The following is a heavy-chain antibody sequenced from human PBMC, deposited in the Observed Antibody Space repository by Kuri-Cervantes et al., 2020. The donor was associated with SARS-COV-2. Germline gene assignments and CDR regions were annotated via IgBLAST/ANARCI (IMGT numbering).Heavy chain of an antibody. D-gene: IGHD6-19*01. V-gene: IGHV3-53*01. CDR2: IYSGGTT. CDR3: ARAGYSTGWFPDWYFDL. CDR1: GFTVSTNY. J-gene: IGHJ2*01. Sequence: GGSLRLSCIASGFTVSTNYMSWVRQAPGKGLEWVSIIYSGGTTYYADSVKGRFTISRDNSKNTVNLQMNSLRGEDTALYYCARAGYSTGWFPDWYFDLWGRGTLVTVSS.